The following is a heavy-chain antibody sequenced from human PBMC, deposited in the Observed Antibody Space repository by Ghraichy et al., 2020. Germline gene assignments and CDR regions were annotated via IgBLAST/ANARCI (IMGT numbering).Heavy chain of an antibody. CDR2: ISSSSSYI. J-gene: IGHJ5*02. D-gene: IGHD5-24*01. CDR3: ARGREVKGWFDP. V-gene: IGHV3-21*01. Sequence: LSLTCAASGFTFSSYSMNWVRQAPGKGLEWVSSISSSSSYIYYADSVKGRFTISRDNAKNSLYLQMNSLRAEDTAVYYCARGREVKGWFDPWGQGTLVTVSS. CDR1: GFTFSSYS.